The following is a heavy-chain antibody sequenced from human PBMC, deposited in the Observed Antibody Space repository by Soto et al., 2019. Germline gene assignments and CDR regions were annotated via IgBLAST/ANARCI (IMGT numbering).Heavy chain of an antibody. CDR2: IIPIFGTA. Sequence: SVKVSCKASGGTFSSYAISWVRQAPGQGLEWMGGIIPIFGTANYAQKFQGRVTITADESTSTAYMELSSLRSEDTAVYYCARVPGSSSSRYYYYGMDVWGQGTMVTVSS. D-gene: IGHD6-6*01. CDR1: GGTFSSYA. J-gene: IGHJ6*02. V-gene: IGHV1-69*13. CDR3: ARVPGSSSSRYYYYGMDV.